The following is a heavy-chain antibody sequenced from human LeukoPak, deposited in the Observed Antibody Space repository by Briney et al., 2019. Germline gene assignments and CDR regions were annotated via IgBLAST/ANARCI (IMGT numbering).Heavy chain of an antibody. J-gene: IGHJ4*02. CDR2: IHYSGST. CDR3: ARGSGWYYY. V-gene: IGHV4-59*01. D-gene: IGHD6-19*01. Sequence: SETLSLTCTVSGGSISNYYWSWIRQPPGKGLERIGYIHYSGSTNYNPSLKGRVTISVDTSKNQLSLKLSSVTAADTALYFCARGSGWYYYWGQGSVVTVSS. CDR1: GGSISNYY.